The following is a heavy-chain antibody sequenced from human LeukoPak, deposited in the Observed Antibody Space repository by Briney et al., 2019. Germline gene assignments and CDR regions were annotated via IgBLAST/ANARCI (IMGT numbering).Heavy chain of an antibody. CDR2: IRYDGSNE. CDR3: ARDSGSYSC. D-gene: IGHD1-26*01. J-gene: IGHJ4*02. V-gene: IGHV3-30*02. CDR1: RFSFSGYG. Sequence: GGSLRLSCAASRFSFSGYGMHWVRQAPGKGLEWVAFIRYDGSNEYYADSVKGRFTISRDKSKNTLSLQMNSLRAEDMAVYYCARDSGSYSCWGQGTLVTVSS.